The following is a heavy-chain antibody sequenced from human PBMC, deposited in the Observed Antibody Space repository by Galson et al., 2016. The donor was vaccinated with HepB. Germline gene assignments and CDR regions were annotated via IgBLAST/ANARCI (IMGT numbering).Heavy chain of an antibody. CDR3: AREFGT. J-gene: IGHJ5*02. D-gene: IGHD3-10*01. V-gene: IGHV4-39*02. CDR2: ISYSGTT. Sequence: SETLSLTCTVSGASISSTGYSWDWIRQPPGKGLEWIGNISYSGTTYYNPSLKSRVTVSVDTSRNQFSLDLSSVTAADTAVYYCAREFGTWGQGTLVTVSS. CDR1: GASISSTGYS.